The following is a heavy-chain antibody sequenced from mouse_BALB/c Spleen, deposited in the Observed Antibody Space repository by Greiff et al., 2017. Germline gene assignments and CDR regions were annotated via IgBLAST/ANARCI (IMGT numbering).Heavy chain of an antibody. V-gene: IGHV3-1*02. CDR3: ARLGDYDRDYYAMDY. J-gene: IGHJ4*01. CDR1: GYSITSGYS. Sequence: EAKLQESGPDLVKPSQSLSLTCTVTGYSITSGYSWHWIRQFPGNKLEWMGYIHYSGSTNYNPSLKSRISITRDTSKNQFFLQLNSVTTEDTATYYCARLGDYDRDYYAMDYWGQGTSVTVSS. CDR2: IHYSGST. D-gene: IGHD2-4*01.